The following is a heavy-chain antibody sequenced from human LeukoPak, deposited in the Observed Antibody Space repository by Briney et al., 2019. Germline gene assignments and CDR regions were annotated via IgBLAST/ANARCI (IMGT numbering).Heavy chain of an antibody. D-gene: IGHD3-3*01. J-gene: IGHJ4*02. Sequence: PSETLSLTCTVSGGSISSYYWSWIRQPPGKGLEWIGYIYYSGSTNYNPSLKSRVTISVDTSKNQFSLQLSSVTAADTAVYYCARASDFWSGYRDGGRYFDYWGRGTLVTVSS. CDR3: ARASDFWSGYRDGGRYFDY. CDR2: IYYSGST. CDR1: GGSISSYY. V-gene: IGHV4-59*01.